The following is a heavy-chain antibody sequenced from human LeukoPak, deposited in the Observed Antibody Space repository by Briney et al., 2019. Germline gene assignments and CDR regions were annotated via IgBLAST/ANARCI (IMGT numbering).Heavy chain of an antibody. V-gene: IGHV1-2*02. J-gene: IGHJ4*02. CDR3: ASIAVAGNGDFDY. CDR2: INPNNGGT. Sequence: GASVKVSCKSAGYTFTCYYMHWVRQAPGQGLEWMGCINPNNGGTNYAQKFQGRVTMTMDMSISTAYMELSRLRSDDTAVYYCASIAVAGNGDFDYWGQGTLVTVSS. D-gene: IGHD6-19*01. CDR1: GYTFTCYY.